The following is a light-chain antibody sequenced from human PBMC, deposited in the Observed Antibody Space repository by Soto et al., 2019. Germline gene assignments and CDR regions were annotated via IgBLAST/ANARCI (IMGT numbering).Light chain of an antibody. J-gene: IGLJ1*01. Sequence: QSALTQPASVSGSPGQSITISCTGTSSDVGGYNYVSWYQQHPGKAPRFVIYDVTNRPSGVSNRFSGSKSGNTASLTISRLQAEDEADYYCSSYTTSNTRQVVFGTGTKLAAL. V-gene: IGLV2-14*01. CDR3: SSYTTSNTRQVV. CDR2: DVT. CDR1: SSDVGGYNY.